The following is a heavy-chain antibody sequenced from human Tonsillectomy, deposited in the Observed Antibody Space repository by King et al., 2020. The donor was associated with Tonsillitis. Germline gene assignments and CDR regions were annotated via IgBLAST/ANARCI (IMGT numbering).Heavy chain of an antibody. Sequence: VQLVESGGGLVQPGGSLRLSCTASGFTFSSHWMSWVRQAPGKGLEYVANINPDGSEENYVDSVKGRFTISRDNAKNSLYLQMHSLRAEDTAVCYCARDGRLLFYWGQGTLVTVSS. CDR2: INPDGSEE. CDR1: GFTFSSHW. CDR3: ARDGRLLFY. V-gene: IGHV3-7*01. J-gene: IGHJ4*02. D-gene: IGHD1-26*01.